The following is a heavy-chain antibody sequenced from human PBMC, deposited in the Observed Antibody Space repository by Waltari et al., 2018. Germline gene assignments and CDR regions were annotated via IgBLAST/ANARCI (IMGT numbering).Heavy chain of an antibody. CDR1: GFTFGGYA. CDR2: VGRIAYGGKT. J-gene: IGHJ4*02. V-gene: IGHV3-49*04. D-gene: IGHD4-17*01. CDR3: TREGLYGDYDVDY. Sequence: EVQLVESGGGLVQPGRSLRLSCTASGFTFGGYAMRCVRQATGKGLGWVGLVGRIAYGGKTEYASVVKGRCTITRDDSKTIAHQQMSSLKTEDTAVYYGTREGLYGDYDVDYWGQGTLVTVSS.